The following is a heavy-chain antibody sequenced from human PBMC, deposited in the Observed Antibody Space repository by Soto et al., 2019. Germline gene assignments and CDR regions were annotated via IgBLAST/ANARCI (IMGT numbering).Heavy chain of an antibody. D-gene: IGHD3-22*01. V-gene: IGHV4-31*03. CDR1: GGSISSGGYY. CDR3: VRVPSSGYRGVFPHYYYGMDV. J-gene: IGHJ6*02. Sequence: PSETLSLTCTVSGGSISSGGYYWSWIRQHPRKSQEWIGYIYYSGSTYYNPSLKRRVTISVDTSKNQFSLKLSSVTAADTAVYYCVRVPSSGYRGVFPHYYYGMDVWGQGTTVPSP. CDR2: IYYSGST.